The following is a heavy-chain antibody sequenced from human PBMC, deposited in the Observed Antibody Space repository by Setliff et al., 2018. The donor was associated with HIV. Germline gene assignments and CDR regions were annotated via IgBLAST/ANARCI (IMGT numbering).Heavy chain of an antibody. Sequence: ASVKVSCKASGGTFSSYAISWVRQAPGQGLEWMGGIIPIFGTANYAQKFQGRVTITTDESTSTAYMELSSLRSEDTAVYYCARASKTYWYSIPRDYYHHMDVWGKGTTVTVSS. J-gene: IGHJ6*03. V-gene: IGHV1-69*05. CDR3: ARASKTYWYSIPRDYYHHMDV. D-gene: IGHD2-8*02. CDR1: GGTFSSYA. CDR2: IIPIFGTA.